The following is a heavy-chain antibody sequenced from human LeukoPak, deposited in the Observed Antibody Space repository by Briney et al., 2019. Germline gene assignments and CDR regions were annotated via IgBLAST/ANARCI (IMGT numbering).Heavy chain of an antibody. D-gene: IGHD5-12*01. V-gene: IGHV2-5*02. J-gene: IGHJ4*02. CDR3: IYSPVYTAYAY. Sequence: SGPTLVNPPHTLTLTCTFSGFSLSTSGAGVGWIRQPPGKALEWLALIYWDDDKRYSPSLKSRLTITKDTSKNQVVLTMTNMDPVDTATYYCIYSPVYTAYAYWGQGTLVTVSS. CDR1: GFSLSTSGAG. CDR2: IYWDDDK.